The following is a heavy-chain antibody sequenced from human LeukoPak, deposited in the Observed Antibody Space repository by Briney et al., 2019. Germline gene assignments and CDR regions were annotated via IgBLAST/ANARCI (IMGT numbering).Heavy chain of an antibody. CDR3: ARRAGAEYYYDSSGPVGY. CDR1: GFTVSSNY. V-gene: IGHV3-66*01. CDR2: IYSGGST. D-gene: IGHD3-22*01. Sequence: PGGSLRLSCAASGFTVSSNYMSWVRQAPGKGLEWVSVIYSGGSTYYADSVKGRFTISRDNAKNSLYLQMNNLRAEDTAVYYCARRAGAEYYYDSSGPVGYWGQGTLVTVSS. J-gene: IGHJ4*02.